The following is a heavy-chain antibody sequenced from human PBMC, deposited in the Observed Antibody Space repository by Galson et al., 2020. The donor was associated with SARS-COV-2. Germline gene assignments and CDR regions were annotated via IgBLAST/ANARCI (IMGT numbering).Heavy chain of an antibody. CDR3: VRERPCGSDCYGLDY. CDR1: GFTFTSYE. Sequence: GGSLRLSCAASGFTFTSYEMNWVRQPPGKGLEWVSYISNSGRNRYYADSVKGRFTISRDNAKNSLSLQLNSLRAEDTGIYFCVRERPCGSDCYGLDYWGQGTLVTVSS. V-gene: IGHV3-48*03. J-gene: IGHJ4*02. CDR2: ISNSGRNR. D-gene: IGHD2-21*02.